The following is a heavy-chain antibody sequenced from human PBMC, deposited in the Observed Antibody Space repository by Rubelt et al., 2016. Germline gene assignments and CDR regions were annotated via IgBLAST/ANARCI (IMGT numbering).Heavy chain of an antibody. V-gene: IGHV1-18*01. CDR1: GYTFTSYG. J-gene: IGHJ4*02. Sequence: QVQLVQSGAEVKKPGASVKVSCKASGYTFTSYGISWVRQAPGQGLEWMGWISAYNGNTNYAQKLQGRVTMTTDTSTSTAYMGLRSLRTDETAGYYCARVGALEARKIYYFDYWGQGTLVTVSS. D-gene: IGHD6-6*01. CDR2: ISAYNGNT. CDR3: ARVGALEARKIYYFDY.